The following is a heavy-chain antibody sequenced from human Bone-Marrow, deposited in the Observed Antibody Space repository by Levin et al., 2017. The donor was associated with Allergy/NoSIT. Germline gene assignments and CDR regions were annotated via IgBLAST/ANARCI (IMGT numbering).Heavy chain of an antibody. CDR2: ISYDGSNK. CDR3: TRDLRSGSSGPGDYFDY. V-gene: IGHV3-30*04. CDR1: GFTFSRYP. Sequence: SCAASGFTFSRYPMHWVRQTPVKGLEWVAVISYDGSNKQYAESVKGRFTVSRDNSKNTLHLQMNSLRPEDTGMYYCTRDLRSGSSGPGDYFDYWGQGSLVTVSS. D-gene: IGHD3-10*01. J-gene: IGHJ4*02.